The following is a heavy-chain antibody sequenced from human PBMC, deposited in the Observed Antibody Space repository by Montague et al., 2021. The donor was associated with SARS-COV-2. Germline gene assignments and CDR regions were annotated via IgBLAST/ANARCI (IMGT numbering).Heavy chain of an antibody. CDR2: IYDSGST. J-gene: IGHJ3*02. V-gene: IGHV4-39*02. D-gene: IGHD5-12*01. CDR1: GGSISSSNYY. Sequence: SETLSLTCTVSGGSISSSNYYWDWIRQPPGKGLEWIGSIYDSGSTYYNPSLKSRVTISVDTSKNHFSLKLSSVTAADTAVYYCARRGLKPLPVATTIGGFDIWGQGTMVTVSS. CDR3: ARRGLKPLPVATTIGGFDI.